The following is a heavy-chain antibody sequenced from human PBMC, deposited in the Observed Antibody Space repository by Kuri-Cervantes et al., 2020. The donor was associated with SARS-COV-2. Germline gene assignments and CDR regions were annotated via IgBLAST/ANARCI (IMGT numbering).Heavy chain of an antibody. J-gene: IGHJ4*02. D-gene: IGHD2-2*01. CDR2: IRSISSFI. CDR1: GFTFSSYA. V-gene: IGHV3-21*01. CDR3: ARDTPYCSSNTCSDY. Sequence: LALTCAASGFTFSSYAMNWVRQAPGKGLEWVSSIRSISSFIYYADAVKGRFTNSRDNAKNSLYLQMNSLRAGDTAVYFCARDTPYCSSNTCSDYWGQGTLVTVSS.